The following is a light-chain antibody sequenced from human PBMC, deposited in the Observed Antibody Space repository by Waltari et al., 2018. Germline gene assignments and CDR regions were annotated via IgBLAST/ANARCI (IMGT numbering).Light chain of an antibody. CDR1: QSVRSY. CDR3: QQRSNWPSIT. V-gene: IGKV3-11*01. J-gene: IGKJ5*01. CDR2: AAS. Sequence: EIVLTQSPATLSLSPGERATLSCRARQSVRSYLAWYQQKPGQAPSLLIYAASNRDTGIPARFSGSGSGTDFTLTISSLEPEEFAVYYCQQRSNWPSITVGQGTRLEIK.